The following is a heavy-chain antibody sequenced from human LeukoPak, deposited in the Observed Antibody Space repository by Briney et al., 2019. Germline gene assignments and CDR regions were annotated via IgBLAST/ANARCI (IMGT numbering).Heavy chain of an antibody. CDR2: INHSGST. J-gene: IGHJ6*03. V-gene: IGHV4-34*01. Sequence: SETLSLTCAVYGGSFSGYYWSWIRQPPGKGLEWIGEINHSGSTNYNPSLKSRVTISVDTSKNQFSLKLSSVTAADTAVYYCARDGYSSGYYYMDVWGKGTTVTVSS. CDR1: GGSFSGYY. D-gene: IGHD6-19*01. CDR3: ARDGYSSGYYYMDV.